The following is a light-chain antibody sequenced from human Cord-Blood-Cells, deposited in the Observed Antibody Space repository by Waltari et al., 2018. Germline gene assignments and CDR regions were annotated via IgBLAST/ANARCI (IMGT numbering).Light chain of an antibody. V-gene: IGKV3-15*01. Sequence: DIVMTQSPATLSVSPGERATRSCRASQSVSSNLAWYQQKPGQAPRLLIYGSSTRATGIPARFSGSWSGTDFTLTISSLQSEDFAVYYCQQYNNWLTFGGGTKVEIK. J-gene: IGKJ4*01. CDR1: QSVSSN. CDR3: QQYNNWLT. CDR2: GSS.